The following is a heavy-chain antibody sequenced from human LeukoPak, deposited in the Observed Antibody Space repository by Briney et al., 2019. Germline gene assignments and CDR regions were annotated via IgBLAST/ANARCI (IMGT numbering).Heavy chain of an antibody. CDR2: ISSRGSAI. CDR1: GFTFSSYE. Sequence: GGSLRLSCAASGFTFSSYEMNWVRQAPGKGLEWVSYISSRGSAIYYADSVKGRFTISRDNAKNSLYLQMNSLRADDTAVYYCAREIHCSSTRCYSYYYGMDVWGQGTTVTVSS. CDR3: AREIHCSSTRCYSYYYGMDV. V-gene: IGHV3-48*03. D-gene: IGHD2-2*01. J-gene: IGHJ6*02.